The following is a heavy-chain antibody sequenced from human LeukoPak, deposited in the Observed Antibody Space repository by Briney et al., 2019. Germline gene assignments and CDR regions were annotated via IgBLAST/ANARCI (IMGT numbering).Heavy chain of an antibody. V-gene: IGHV3-21*06. CDR1: GFTFSDYS. D-gene: IGHD6-13*01. CDR3: AEDPWGSRSI. Sequence: AGGSLRLSCGASGFTFSDYSMNWVRQAPGKGLEWVSSISGSGNHIYYADSLKGRFTISKDNAKNSVSLQMNNLRADDTAVYYCAEDPWGSRSIWGQGTLVTVSS. CDR2: ISGSGNHI. J-gene: IGHJ1*01.